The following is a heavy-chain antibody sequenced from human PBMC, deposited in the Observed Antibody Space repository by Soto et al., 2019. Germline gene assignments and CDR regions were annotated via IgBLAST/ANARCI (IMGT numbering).Heavy chain of an antibody. CDR3: ASSHRSLVGAVY. J-gene: IGHJ4*02. D-gene: IGHD1-26*01. Sequence: QVQLVESGGGVVQPGRSLRLSCAASGFTFISYAMHWVRQAPGKGLEWVAVISYDGSNKYYADSVKGRFTISRDNSKNTLYLQMNSLRAEDTAVYYCASSHRSLVGAVYWGQGTLVTVSS. CDR2: ISYDGSNK. V-gene: IGHV3-30-3*01. CDR1: GFTFISYA.